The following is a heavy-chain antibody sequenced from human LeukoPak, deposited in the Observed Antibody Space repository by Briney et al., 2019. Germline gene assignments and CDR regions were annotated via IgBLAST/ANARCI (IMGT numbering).Heavy chain of an antibody. CDR2: IYHSGST. J-gene: IGHJ3*02. CDR3: ARGLEGYGDAFDI. CDR1: GYSISSGYY. Sequence: SETLSLTCAVSGYSISSGYYWGWIRQPPGKGLEWIGSIYHSGSTYYNPSLKSRVTISVDTSKNQFSLKLSSVTAADTAVYYCARGLEGYGDAFDIWGQGTMVTVSS. V-gene: IGHV4-38-2*01. D-gene: IGHD2-15*01.